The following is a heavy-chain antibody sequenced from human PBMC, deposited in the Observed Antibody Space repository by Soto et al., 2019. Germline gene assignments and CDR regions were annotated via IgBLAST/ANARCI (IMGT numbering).Heavy chain of an antibody. J-gene: IGHJ4*02. V-gene: IGHV3-53*04. Sequence: WGSLRLSCAASGFTVSSNYMSWVRQAPGKGLEWVSVIYSGGSTYYADSVKGRFTISRHNSKNTLYLQMNSLRAEDTAVYYCARTGGWYEVDYWGQGTLVTVSS. CDR3: ARTGGWYEVDY. CDR1: GFTVSSNY. CDR2: IYSGGST. D-gene: IGHD6-19*01.